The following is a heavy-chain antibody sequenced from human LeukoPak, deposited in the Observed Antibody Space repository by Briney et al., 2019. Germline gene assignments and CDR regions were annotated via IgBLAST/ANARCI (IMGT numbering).Heavy chain of an antibody. CDR3: ARDMGIRGSQFLLIY. V-gene: IGHV3-20*04. J-gene: IGHJ4*02. CDR1: GFTFDDHG. Sequence: GGSLRLSCAASGFTFDDHGMSWVRQAPGKGLEWVSGINWKGDTTGYADSVKGRFTISRDNAKNSLYLEMNSLRAEDTALYYCARDMGIRGSQFLLIYWGQGTLVTVSS. CDR2: INWKGDTT. D-gene: IGHD3-16*01.